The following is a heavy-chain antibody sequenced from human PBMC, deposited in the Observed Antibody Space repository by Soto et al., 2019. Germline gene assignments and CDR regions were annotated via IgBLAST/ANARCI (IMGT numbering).Heavy chain of an antibody. V-gene: IGHV4-39*01. CDR3: ARYQLSGDYEPGLDAFDI. D-gene: IGHD4-17*01. CDR2: IYYSGST. Sequence: SETLSLTCTVSGGSISSSSYYWGWIRQPPGKGLEWIGSIYYSGSTYYNPSLKSRVTISVDTSKNQFSLKLSSVTAADTAVYYCARYQLSGDYEPGLDAFDIWGQGTMVTVSS. CDR1: GGSISSSSYY. J-gene: IGHJ3*02.